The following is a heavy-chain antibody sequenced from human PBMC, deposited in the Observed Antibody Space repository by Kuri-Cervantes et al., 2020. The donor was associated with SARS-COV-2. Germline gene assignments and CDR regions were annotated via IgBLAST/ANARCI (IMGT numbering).Heavy chain of an antibody. D-gene: IGHD6-6*01. CDR3: ARGGESSSSLPIVFYI. CDR1: GHTLTELS. V-gene: IGHV1-24*01. CDR2: FDPEDGET. Sequence: ASVKVSCKVSGHTLTELSMHWVRQAPGKGLEWMGGFDPEDGETIYAQKFQGRVTMTEDTSTDTAYMELSSLRSEDTAVYYCARGGESSSSLPIVFYIWGQGTMVTVSS. J-gene: IGHJ3*02.